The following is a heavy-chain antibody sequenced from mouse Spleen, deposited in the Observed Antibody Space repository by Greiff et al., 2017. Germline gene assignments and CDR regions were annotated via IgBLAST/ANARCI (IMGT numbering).Heavy chain of an antibody. J-gene: IGHJ3*01. D-gene: IGHD2-4*01. V-gene: IGHV5-4*02. CDR1: GFTFSDYY. CDR2: ISDGGSYT. Sequence: DVKLVESGGGLVKPGGSLKLSCAASGFTFSDYYMYWVRQTPEKRLEWVATISDGGSYTYYPDSVKGRFTISRDNAKNNLYLQMSSLKSEDTAMYYCAREGDYDGQGAWFAYWGQGTLVTVSA. CDR3: AREGDYDGQGAWFAY.